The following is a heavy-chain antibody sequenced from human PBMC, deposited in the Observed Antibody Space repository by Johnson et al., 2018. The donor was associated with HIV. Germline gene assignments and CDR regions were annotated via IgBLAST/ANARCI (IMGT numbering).Heavy chain of an antibody. CDR3: AKVMTASSVNSFGGVIDASDI. J-gene: IGHJ3*02. CDR1: GFTFSSYA. D-gene: IGHD3-16*01. CDR2: ISYDGSNK. Sequence: QVYLVESGGGVVQPGRSLRLSCAASGFTFSSYALHWVRQAPGKGLQWVAVISYDGSNKYYADSVKGRFTISRDNSKNTLHLQMNSLRAADTAVYYCAKVMTASSVNSFGGVIDASDIWGQGTMVTVS. V-gene: IGHV3-30-3*01.